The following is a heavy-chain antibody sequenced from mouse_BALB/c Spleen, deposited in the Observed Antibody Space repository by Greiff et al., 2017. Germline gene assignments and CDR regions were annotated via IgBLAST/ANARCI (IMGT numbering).Heavy chain of an antibody. CDR2: IDPANGNT. CDR3: ARSYYYGSSSFDY. J-gene: IGHJ2*01. V-gene: IGHV14-3*02. Sequence: VHVKQSGAELVKPGASVKLSCTASGFNIKDTYMHWVKQRPEQGLEWIGRIDPANGNTKYDPKFQGKATITADTSSNTAYLQLSSLTSEDTAVYYCARSYYYGSSSFDYWGQGTTLTVSS. D-gene: IGHD1-1*01. CDR1: GFNIKDTY.